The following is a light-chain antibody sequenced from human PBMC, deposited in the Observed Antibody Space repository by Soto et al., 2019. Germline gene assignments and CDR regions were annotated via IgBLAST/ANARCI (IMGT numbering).Light chain of an antibody. CDR2: GAS. J-gene: IGKJ5*01. Sequence: EIVLTQSPGTLSLSPGDRATLSCRASHTISSSYLAWYQQKPGQAPRLLIYGASTRATGIPARFSGSGSGTDFTLTISRLEPEDFAVYYCQQYGSSITFGQGTRLEIK. CDR1: HTISSSY. V-gene: IGKV3-20*01. CDR3: QQYGSSIT.